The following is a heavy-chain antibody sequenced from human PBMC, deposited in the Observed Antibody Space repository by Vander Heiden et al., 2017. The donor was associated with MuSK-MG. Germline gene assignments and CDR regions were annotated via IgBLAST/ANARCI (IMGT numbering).Heavy chain of an antibody. CDR1: GFTFRSHW. CDR2: ISYDGTNE. D-gene: IGHD3-16*01. CDR3: ARPGSTYIDLPQMQYYDH. J-gene: IGHJ4*02. V-gene: IGHV3-30*03. Sequence: QVQLVESGGGVVPPGRSLRIACAASGFTFRSHWRHWVRQAPGKGVDGVSVISYDGTNEYYADSVNGRFTNSRDNSKNTIYLEINSLRPEDTAVYYWARPGSTYIDLPQMQYYDHWGQGTLVTVSS.